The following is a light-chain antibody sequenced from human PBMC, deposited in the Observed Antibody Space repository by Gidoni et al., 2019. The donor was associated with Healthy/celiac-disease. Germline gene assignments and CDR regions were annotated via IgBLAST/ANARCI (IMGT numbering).Light chain of an antibody. CDR1: QSVSSN. J-gene: IGKJ3*01. Sequence: EIVMTQSPDTLSVSPGERATLSCRASQSVSSNLAWYQQKPGQAPRLLIYGASTRATGIPARFSGSGSGTEFTLTISSLQSEDFAVYYCQQYNNWPLGFTFXPXTKVDIK. CDR2: GAS. CDR3: QQYNNWPLGFT. V-gene: IGKV3-15*01.